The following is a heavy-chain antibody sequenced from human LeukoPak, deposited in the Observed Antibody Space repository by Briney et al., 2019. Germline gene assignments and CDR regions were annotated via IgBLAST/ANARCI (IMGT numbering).Heavy chain of an antibody. CDR1: GYTFTSYG. CDR3: AREPLYDISTGGGPQSPPFDY. Sequence: ASVKVSCKASGYTFTSYGISWVRQAPGQGLEWMGWISAYNGNTNYAQKLQGRVTMTTDTSTSTAYMELRSLRSDDTAVYYCAREPLYDISTGGGPQSPPFDYWGQGTLVTVSS. V-gene: IGHV1-18*01. CDR2: ISAYNGNT. J-gene: IGHJ4*02. D-gene: IGHD3-9*01.